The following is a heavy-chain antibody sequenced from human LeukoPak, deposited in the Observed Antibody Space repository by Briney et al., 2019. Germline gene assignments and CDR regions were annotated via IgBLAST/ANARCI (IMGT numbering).Heavy chain of an antibody. J-gene: IGHJ4*02. CDR2: IIPILGTS. Sequence: SVKVSCEASGGTFSSYAIRWVRQAPGQGLEWMGGIIPILGTSNYAQKFHGRVTITTDESTSTAYMELSSLRSEDTAVYYCARDRYYDSSGYHISEYYFDYWGQGTLVTVSS. CDR1: GGTFSSYA. CDR3: ARDRYYDSSGYHISEYYFDY. V-gene: IGHV1-69*05. D-gene: IGHD3-22*01.